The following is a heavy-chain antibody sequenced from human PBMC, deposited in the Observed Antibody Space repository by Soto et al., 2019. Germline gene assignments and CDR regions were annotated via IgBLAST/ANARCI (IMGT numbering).Heavy chain of an antibody. D-gene: IGHD3-16*01. V-gene: IGHV1-18*04. CDR1: GYTFTSYG. CDR3: ARVYDYVWGSFLPIDY. J-gene: IGHJ4*02. CDR2: ISAYNGNT. Sequence: ASVKVSCKASGYTFTSYGISWVRQAPGQGLEWMGWISAYNGNTNYAQKLQGRVTMTTDTSTSTAYMELRSLRSDDTAVYYCARVYDYVWGSFLPIDYWGQRTLVAVSS.